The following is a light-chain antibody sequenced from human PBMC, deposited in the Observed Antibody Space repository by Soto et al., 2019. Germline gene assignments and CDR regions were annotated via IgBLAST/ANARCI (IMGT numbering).Light chain of an antibody. Sequence: EIVLTQSPGTLSLSPGERATLSCRASQSVSSSYLAWYQQKPGQAPRLLIYGASSRATGIPDRFSGSGYGTNLTLNISRLGHEDFAVYYCQQYGSPPGTFGQGTKLEIK. V-gene: IGKV3-20*01. CDR1: QSVSSSY. CDR3: QQYGSPPGT. J-gene: IGKJ2*01. CDR2: GAS.